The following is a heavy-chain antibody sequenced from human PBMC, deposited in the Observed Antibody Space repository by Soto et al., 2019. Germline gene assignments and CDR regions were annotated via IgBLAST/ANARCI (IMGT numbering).Heavy chain of an antibody. CDR1: GGTFSIYA. CDR3: ARVSSSSPNYYYYGMDV. CDR2: IIPIFGTA. J-gene: IGHJ6*02. D-gene: IGHD6-6*01. Sequence: SVKVSCKASGGTFSIYAISWVRQAPGQGLEWMGGIIPIFGTANYAQKFQGRVTITADESTSTAYMELSSLRSEDTAVYYCARVSSSSPNYYYYGMDVWGQGTTVTVSS. V-gene: IGHV1-69*13.